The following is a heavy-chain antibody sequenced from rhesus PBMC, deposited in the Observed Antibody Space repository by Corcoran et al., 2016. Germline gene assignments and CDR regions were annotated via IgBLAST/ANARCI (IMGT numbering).Heavy chain of an antibody. CDR3: AIDIAAAGNYFDY. Sequence: QVQLQESGQGLVKPSETLSLPCTVSGASIRSYWWSWIRQPPGKGLEWIGEINGNSGSTNYNPSLKSRVTISRDTSKNQFSLKLSSVTAADTAVYYCAIDIAAAGNYFDYWGQGVLVTVSS. CDR2: INGNSGST. V-gene: IGHV4-80*01. D-gene: IGHD6-31*01. J-gene: IGHJ4*01. CDR1: GASIRSYW.